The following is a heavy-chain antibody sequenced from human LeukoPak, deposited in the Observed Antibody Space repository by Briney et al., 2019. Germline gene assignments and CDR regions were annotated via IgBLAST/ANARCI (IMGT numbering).Heavy chain of an antibody. D-gene: IGHD6-19*01. CDR3: ARRAGDISGWWEDY. CDR1: GFTFSSYA. CDR2: ISYDGSNK. J-gene: IGHJ4*02. V-gene: IGHV3-30-3*01. Sequence: GGSLRLSCAASGFTFSSYAMHWVRQAPGKGLEWVAVISYDGSNKYYADSVKGRFTISRDNSKNTLYLQMNSLRAEDTAVYYCARRAGDISGWWEDYWGQGTLVTVSS.